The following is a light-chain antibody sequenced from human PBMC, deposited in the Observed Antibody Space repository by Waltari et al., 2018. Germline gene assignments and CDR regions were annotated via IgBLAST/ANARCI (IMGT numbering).Light chain of an antibody. V-gene: IGLV1-36*01. CDR2: HDD. CDR3: AAWDDSLNGRV. Sequence: QSVLTQPPSVPGAPRQRLTISCPGSRTNIETNAVSSYQQVPGTAPKLLIYHDDLLPSGVSDRFSASKSGTSASLAISGLQSEDEADYYCAAWDDSLNGRVFGGGTKLTVL. CDR1: RTNIETNA. J-gene: IGLJ3*02.